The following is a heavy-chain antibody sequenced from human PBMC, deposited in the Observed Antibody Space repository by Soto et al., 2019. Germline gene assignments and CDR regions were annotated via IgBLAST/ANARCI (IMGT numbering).Heavy chain of an antibody. V-gene: IGHV3-30*18. CDR1: GFTFSSYG. CDR3: AKESTAVAGVGYFDY. Sequence: HPGGSLRLSCAASGFTFSSYGMHWVRQAPGKGLEWVAVISYDGSNKYYADSVKGRFTISRDNSKNTLYLQMNSLRAEDTAVYYCAKESTAVAGVGYFDYWGQGTLVTVSS. D-gene: IGHD6-19*01. J-gene: IGHJ4*02. CDR2: ISYDGSNK.